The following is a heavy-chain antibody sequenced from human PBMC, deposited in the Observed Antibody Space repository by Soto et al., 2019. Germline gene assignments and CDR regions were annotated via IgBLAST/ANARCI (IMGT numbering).Heavy chain of an antibody. CDR3: ARVPE. J-gene: IGHJ3*01. CDR2: ISYDGSNK. V-gene: IGHV3-30-3*01. Sequence: QVQLVESGGGVVQPGRSLRLSCAASGFTFSSYAMHWVRQAPGKGLEWVAVISYDGSNKYYADSVKGRFTISRDNSKNTPYLQMNSLRAEDTAVYYCARVPEWGQGTMVTVSS. CDR1: GFTFSSYA.